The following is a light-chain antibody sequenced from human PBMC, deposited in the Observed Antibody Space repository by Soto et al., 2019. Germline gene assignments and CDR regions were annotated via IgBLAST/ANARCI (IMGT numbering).Light chain of an antibody. CDR3: QLYNIWPT. CDR1: QSVSSN. CDR2: GAS. Sequence: EIVMTQSPATLSVSLGERATLSCRASQSVSSNLAWYQQKPGQAPRLLIYGASTRATGIPARFSGSGSGTEFTLTISSLQSEDFAVYYCQLYNIWPTFGQGTKVEIK. J-gene: IGKJ1*01. V-gene: IGKV3-15*01.